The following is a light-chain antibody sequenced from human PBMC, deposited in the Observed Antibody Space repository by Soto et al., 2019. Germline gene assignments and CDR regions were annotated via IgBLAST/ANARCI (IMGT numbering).Light chain of an antibody. Sequence: EIVMTQSPATLSVSPGERVTLSCRASQSVSTNVAWYQQKPGQAPRLLIYRASTRASDIPARFSSSGSGTEFTLAISSLQSEDFAVYYCQQYNKRPPTFTFGQGAKLEIK. J-gene: IGKJ2*01. CDR3: QQYNKRPPTFT. V-gene: IGKV3-15*01. CDR1: QSVSTN. CDR2: RAS.